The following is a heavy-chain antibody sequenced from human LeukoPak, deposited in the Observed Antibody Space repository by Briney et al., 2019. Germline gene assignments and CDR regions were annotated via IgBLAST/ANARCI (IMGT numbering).Heavy chain of an antibody. CDR3: AREVGPDYGGNSAFDY. Sequence: SETLSLTCTVSGGSISSYYWSWIRQPPGKGLEWIGYIYYSGSTYYNPSLKSRVTISVDTSKNQFSLKLSSVTAADTAVYYCAREVGPDYGGNSAFDYWGQGTLVTVSS. D-gene: IGHD4-23*01. CDR2: IYYSGST. J-gene: IGHJ4*02. V-gene: IGHV4-59*06. CDR1: GGSISSYY.